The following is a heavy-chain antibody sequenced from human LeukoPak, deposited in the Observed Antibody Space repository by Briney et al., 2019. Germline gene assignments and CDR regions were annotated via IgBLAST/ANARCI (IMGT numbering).Heavy chain of an antibody. CDR2: VHYSGGT. Sequence: SETLSLTCTVSGVSISSNYWNWIRQSPGKGLERIGNVHYSGGTKYNPSLRNRVLITRDTSRNQVSLKVTSATAADTAVYFCAGEYDYLWGSLDYWGQGARITVSS. CDR1: GVSISSNY. CDR3: AGEYDYLWGSLDY. V-gene: IGHV4-59*01. J-gene: IGHJ4*02. D-gene: IGHD3-16*01.